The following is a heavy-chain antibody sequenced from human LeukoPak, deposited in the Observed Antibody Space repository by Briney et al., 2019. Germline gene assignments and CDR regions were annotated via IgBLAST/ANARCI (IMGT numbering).Heavy chain of an antibody. CDR2: IYYSGST. CDR1: GGSFSGYY. Sequence: SETLSLTCAVCGGSFSGYYWSWIRQPPGKGLEWIGYIYYSGSTNYNPSLKSRVTISVDTSKNQFSLKLSSVTAADTAVYYCAREVEYYDSSGSRTYYFDYWGQGTLVTVSS. D-gene: IGHD3-22*01. V-gene: IGHV4-59*01. CDR3: AREVEYYDSSGSRTYYFDY. J-gene: IGHJ4*02.